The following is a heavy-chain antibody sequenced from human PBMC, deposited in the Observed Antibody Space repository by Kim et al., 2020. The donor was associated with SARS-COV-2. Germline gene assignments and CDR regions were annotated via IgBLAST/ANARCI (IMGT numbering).Heavy chain of an antibody. CDR1: EFSFRDYW. CDR3: ARSPSTGTVDY. V-gene: IGHV3-7*01. D-gene: IGHD1-1*01. Sequence: GGSLRLSCAASEFSFRDYWMSWVRQPPGKGLEWVANINNDGKETYYVDSVRGRFTISRDNAKNTLYLQMHGLRVEDTAVYYCARSPSTGTVDYWGQGTLVTVS. J-gene: IGHJ4*02. CDR2: INNDGKET.